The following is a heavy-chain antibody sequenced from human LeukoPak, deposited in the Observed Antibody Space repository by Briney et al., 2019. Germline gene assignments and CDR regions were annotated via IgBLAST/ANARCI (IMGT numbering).Heavy chain of an antibody. CDR1: GDSFSYFY. D-gene: IGHD6-13*01. CDR3: ARGVVAAAGRTFDF. Sequence: SETLSLTCTVSGDSFSYFYWSWIRQPPGKGLEWIGYIYNSGSTNYNPSLKSRVTISPDTPKNQFSLKLSSVTAADTAVYYCARGVVAAAGRTFDFWGQGTPVTVSS. J-gene: IGHJ4*02. V-gene: IGHV4-59*01. CDR2: IYNSGST.